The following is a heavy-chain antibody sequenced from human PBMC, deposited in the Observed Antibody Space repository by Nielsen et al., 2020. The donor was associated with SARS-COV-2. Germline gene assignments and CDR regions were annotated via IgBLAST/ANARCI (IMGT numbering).Heavy chain of an antibody. V-gene: IGHV4-31*02. CDR2: IYYSGST. J-gene: IGHJ4*02. CDR3: ARGYCSGGSCQNFDY. Sequence: WIRQPPGKGLEWIGYIYYSGSTYYNPSLKSRVTISVDTSKNQFSLKLSSVTAADTAVYYCARGYCSGGSCQNFDYWGQGTLVTVSS. D-gene: IGHD2-15*01.